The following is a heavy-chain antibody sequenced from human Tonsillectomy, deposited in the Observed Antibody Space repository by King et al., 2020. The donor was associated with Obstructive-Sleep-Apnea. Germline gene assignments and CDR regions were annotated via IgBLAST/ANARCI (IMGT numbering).Heavy chain of an antibody. D-gene: IGHD3-16*01. Sequence: VQLVESGGGLVQPGGSLRLSCAASGFRFSSFWMSWVRQAPGKGLEWVANINQDGSEKYYVESVRGRFTVSRDNAKTLLYLQMNRLRVEDTAVYYCARDVEAVEYYYGMDVWGQGTTVTVSS. V-gene: IGHV3-7*01. J-gene: IGHJ6*02. CDR1: GFRFSSFW. CDR2: INQDGSEK. CDR3: ARDVEAVEYYYGMDV.